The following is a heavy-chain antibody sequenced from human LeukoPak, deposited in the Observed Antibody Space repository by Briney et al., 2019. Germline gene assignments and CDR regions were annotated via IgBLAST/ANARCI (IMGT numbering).Heavy chain of an antibody. CDR1: GGSIRSYY. CDR3: ARHAAVEGSSGWSPLWWFDP. Sequence: MTGGSLRLSCTVSGGSIRSYYWSWIRQPPGKGLEWIGYMHHSGSTKHNPYLKSRVTISVDTSKSQFSLKLSSVTAADTAVYYCARHAAVEGSSGWSPLWWFDPWGQGTLVTVSS. CDR2: MHHSGST. D-gene: IGHD6-19*01. J-gene: IGHJ5*02. V-gene: IGHV4-59*08.